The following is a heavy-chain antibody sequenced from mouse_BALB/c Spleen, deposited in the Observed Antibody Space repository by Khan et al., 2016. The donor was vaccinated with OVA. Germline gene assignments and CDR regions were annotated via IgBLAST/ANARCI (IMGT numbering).Heavy chain of an antibody. V-gene: IGHV5-6-3*01. CDR1: GFTFSSYG. CDR2: INSNGGST. Sequence: EVQLVESGGGLVQPGGSLKLSCAASGFTFSSYGMSWARQTPDKRLELVATINSNGGSTYYPDSVKGRFTISRDNAKNTPYLQMSSLKSEDTAMYYCARMARTINWGQGTTLTVSS. CDR3: ARMARTIN. J-gene: IGHJ2*01.